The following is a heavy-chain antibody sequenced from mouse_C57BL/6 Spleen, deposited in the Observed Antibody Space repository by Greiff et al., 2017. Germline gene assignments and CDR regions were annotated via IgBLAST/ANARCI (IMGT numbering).Heavy chain of an antibody. V-gene: IGHV1-52*01. Sequence: QVQLQQPGAELVRPGSSVKLSCKASGYTFTSYWMHWVKQRPIQGLEWIGNIDPSDSETHYNQKFKDKATLTVDKSSSTAYMQLSSLTSEDAAVYYGARPGSRYWYFDVWGTGTTVTVSS. CDR2: IDPSDSET. CDR3: ARPGSRYWYFDV. J-gene: IGHJ1*03. D-gene: IGHD1-1*01. CDR1: GYTFTSYW.